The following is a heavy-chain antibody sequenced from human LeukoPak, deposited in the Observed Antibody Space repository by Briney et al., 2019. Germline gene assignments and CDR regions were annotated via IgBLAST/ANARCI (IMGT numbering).Heavy chain of an antibody. Sequence: GASVKLSCKVSGYTFTSYGNSWGRKARGQGLEGMGWMSAYTGNTNNTQNLQDRVNMTTDTSTSTAYMELRSLRSDDTAVYYCARDPHIVVVPAAIPGGFDYWGQGTLVTVSS. J-gene: IGHJ4*02. CDR2: MSAYTGNT. CDR3: ARDPHIVVVPAAIPGGFDY. V-gene: IGHV1-18*01. D-gene: IGHD2-2*01. CDR1: GYTFTSYG.